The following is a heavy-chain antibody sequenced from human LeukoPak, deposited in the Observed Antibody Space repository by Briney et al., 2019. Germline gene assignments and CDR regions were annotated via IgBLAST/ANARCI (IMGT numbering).Heavy chain of an antibody. CDR1: GGSISSGGYS. Sequence: PSQTLSLTCAVSGGSISSGGYSWSWIRQPPGKGLEWIVYIYHRGSTYYNPSLKSRVTISVDRSKNQFSLKLSSVTAADTAVYYCATLSIMITFGGVSAWFDPWGQGTLVTVSS. J-gene: IGHJ5*02. D-gene: IGHD3-16*01. V-gene: IGHV4-30-2*01. CDR2: IYHRGST. CDR3: ATLSIMITFGGVSAWFDP.